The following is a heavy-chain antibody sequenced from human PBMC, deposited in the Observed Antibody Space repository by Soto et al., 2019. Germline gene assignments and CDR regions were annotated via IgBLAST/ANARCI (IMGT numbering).Heavy chain of an antibody. V-gene: IGHV3-7*01. J-gene: IGHJ6*02. D-gene: IGHD3-10*01. CDR3: ARSRGSGSQSYCYYGMDV. Sequence: DSVKGRFTISRDNAKNSLYLQMNSLRAEDTAVYYCARSRGSGSQSYCYYGMDVWGQGATVTV.